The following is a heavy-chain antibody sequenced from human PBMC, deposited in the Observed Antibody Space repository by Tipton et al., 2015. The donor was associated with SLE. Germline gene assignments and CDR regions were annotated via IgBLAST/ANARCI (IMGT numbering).Heavy chain of an antibody. Sequence: TLSLTCTVSGGSISSHYWSWIRQPPGKGLEWIGEINHSGSTNYNPSLKSRVTISVDTSKNQFSLKLSSVTAADTAVYYCARVGSSWYNYYYYMDVWGKGTTVTVSS. D-gene: IGHD6-13*01. CDR1: GGSISSHY. CDR2: INHSGST. V-gene: IGHV4-34*01. J-gene: IGHJ6*03. CDR3: ARVGSSWYNYYYYMDV.